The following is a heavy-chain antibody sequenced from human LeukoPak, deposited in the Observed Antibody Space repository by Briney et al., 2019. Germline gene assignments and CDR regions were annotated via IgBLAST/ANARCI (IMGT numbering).Heavy chain of an antibody. Sequence: GSSVKVSCKASGGTFSSYAISWVRQAPGQGLEWMGRIIPILGIANYAHKFQGRVTITADKSTSTAYMELSSLRSEDTAVYYCARQSLDYYEPLDAFDIWGQGTVVTVSS. V-gene: IGHV1-69*04. D-gene: IGHD3-22*01. CDR3: ARQSLDYYEPLDAFDI. CDR2: IIPILGIA. J-gene: IGHJ3*02. CDR1: GGTFSSYA.